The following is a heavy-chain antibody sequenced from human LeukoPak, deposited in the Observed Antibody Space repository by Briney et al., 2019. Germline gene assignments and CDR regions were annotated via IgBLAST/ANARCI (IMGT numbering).Heavy chain of an antibody. J-gene: IGHJ4*02. CDR2: IYHSGST. V-gene: IGHV4-30-2*01. Sequence: SQTLSLTCAVSGGSISSGGYSWSWIRQPPGKGLEWIGYIYHSGSTYYNPSLKSRVTISVDTSKNQFSLKLSSVTAADTAVYYCARVGGGSDYWGQGTLVTVSS. D-gene: IGHD3-3*01. CDR1: GGSISSGGYS. CDR3: ARVGGGSDY.